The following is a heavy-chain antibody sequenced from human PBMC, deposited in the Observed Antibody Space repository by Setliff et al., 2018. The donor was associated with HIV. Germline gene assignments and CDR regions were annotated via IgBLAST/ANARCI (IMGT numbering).Heavy chain of an antibody. V-gene: IGHV4-34*01. Sequence: LSLTCAVYGGSFSGFYWSWIRQAPGKGLEWIGEINHSGKTNYNPSLKSRITLSVDTSDNTLYLQMNSLRPEDTAMYYCARDPLVGAPDYFDYWGQGTLVTVSS. D-gene: IGHD1-26*01. CDR1: GGSFSGFY. CDR3: ARDPLVGAPDYFDY. J-gene: IGHJ4*02. CDR2: INHSGKT.